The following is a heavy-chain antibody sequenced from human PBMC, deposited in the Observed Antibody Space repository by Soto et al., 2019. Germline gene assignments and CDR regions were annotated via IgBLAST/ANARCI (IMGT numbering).Heavy chain of an antibody. J-gene: IGHJ5*02. CDR3: ATVFDL. Sequence: DVQLVKSGGGLVQPGGSLRVSCAASGFTLGSHRIQWVRQPPGKGLEWVSRIDTDGGGTSYADSVKGRFTISTDNAKNTVYLQMNGLRAEDTAVYYCATVFDLWGQGTLVTVSS. CDR2: IDTDGGGT. V-gene: IGHV3-74*01. CDR1: GFTLGSHR.